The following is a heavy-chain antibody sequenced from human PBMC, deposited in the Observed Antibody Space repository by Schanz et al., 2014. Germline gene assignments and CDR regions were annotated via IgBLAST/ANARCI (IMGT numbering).Heavy chain of an antibody. CDR1: GFMFSDYC. Sequence: EARLEESGGGLIQPGGSLRLSCAASGFMFSDYCFNWVRQAPGKGLEWIAYIGYSGVPIYYANSVKGRFTISRDNAKNSLYLQMNSLRAEDTAIYFCAKDAAYYDSVIFPDHWGQGVRVIVSS. CDR3: AKDAAYYDSVIFPDH. J-gene: IGHJ4*02. V-gene: IGHV3-48*03. CDR2: IGYSGVPI. D-gene: IGHD3-22*01.